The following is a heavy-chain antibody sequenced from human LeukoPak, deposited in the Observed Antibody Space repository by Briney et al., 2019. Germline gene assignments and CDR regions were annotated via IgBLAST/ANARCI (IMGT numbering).Heavy chain of an antibody. D-gene: IGHD3-10*01. Sequence: PGRSLRLSCAASGFTFENYAMYWVRQPPGKGLEWVSGISWNSGNIGYADSVKGRFTISRDNAKNSLYLQMNSLRAEDTALYYCAKEKGPYGSGRGDWFDTWGQGTLVTVSS. J-gene: IGHJ5*02. CDR2: ISWNSGNI. CDR1: GFTFENYA. V-gene: IGHV3-9*01. CDR3: AKEKGPYGSGRGDWFDT.